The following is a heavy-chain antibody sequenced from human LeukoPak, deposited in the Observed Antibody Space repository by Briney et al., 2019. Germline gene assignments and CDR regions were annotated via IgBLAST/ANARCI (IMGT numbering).Heavy chain of an antibody. D-gene: IGHD3-10*01. CDR2: ISGSGGST. V-gene: IGHV3-23*01. J-gene: IGHJ4*02. CDR3: AKDQTRNYYGSGSYDY. CDR1: GFTFSSYG. Sequence: GGSLRLSCAASGFTFSSYGMSWVRQAPGKGLEWVSAISGSGGSTYYADSVKGRFTISRDNSKNTLYLQMNSLRAEDTAVYYCAKDQTRNYYGSGSYDYWGQGTLVTVSS.